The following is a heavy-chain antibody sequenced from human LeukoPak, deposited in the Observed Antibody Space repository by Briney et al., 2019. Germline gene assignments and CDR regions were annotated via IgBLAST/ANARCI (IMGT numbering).Heavy chain of an antibody. CDR2: ISYDGSNK. CDR1: GFTFSSYG. V-gene: IGHV3-30*18. J-gene: IGHJ4*02. CDR3: AKRGLIQLLLDY. Sequence: SGGSLRLSCAASGFTFSSYGMHWVRQAPGKGLEWVAFISYDGSNKYYADSVNGRFTISRDNSKNTLYLQMNSLRAEDTAVYYCAKRGLIQLLLDYWGQGTLVTVSS. D-gene: IGHD2-2*01.